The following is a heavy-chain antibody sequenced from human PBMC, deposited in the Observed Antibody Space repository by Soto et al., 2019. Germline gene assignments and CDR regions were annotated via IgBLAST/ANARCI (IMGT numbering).Heavy chain of an antibody. Sequence: PGESLKISCKGSGYTFTNYWINWVRQMPGKGLERMGTIDPSDSYTNYSPSFQGHVTISADKSISTAYLQWSSLKASDTAMYYCARHREHSSGWYFDYWGQGTLVTVSS. V-gene: IGHV5-10-1*01. CDR2: IDPSDSYT. D-gene: IGHD6-19*01. J-gene: IGHJ4*02. CDR1: GYTFTNYW. CDR3: ARHREHSSGWYFDY.